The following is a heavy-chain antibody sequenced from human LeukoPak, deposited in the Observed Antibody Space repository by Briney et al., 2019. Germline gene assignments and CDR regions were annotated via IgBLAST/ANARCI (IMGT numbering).Heavy chain of an antibody. CDR2: INHSGST. J-gene: IGHJ4*02. D-gene: IGHD2-2*01. V-gene: IGHV4-34*01. CDR3: ARLGDIVVVPAAISIDYFDY. CDR1: GGSFSGYY. Sequence: SETLSLTCAVYGGSFSGYYWSWIRQPPGKGLEWIGEINHSGSTNYNPSLKSRVTISVDTSKNQFSLKLSSVTAADTAVYYCARLGDIVVVPAAISIDYFDYWGQGTLVTVSS.